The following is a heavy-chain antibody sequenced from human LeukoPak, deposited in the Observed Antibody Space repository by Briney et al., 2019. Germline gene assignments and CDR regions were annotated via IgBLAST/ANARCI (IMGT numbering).Heavy chain of an antibody. CDR3: ARGRDYGGNPHFDY. V-gene: IGHV4-4*02. CDR2: IYHSGST. D-gene: IGHD4-23*01. CDR1: GGSLSSSNW. Sequence: SETLSLTCAVTGGSLSSSNWWSWVRQPPGKGLEWSGEIYHSGSTNYNPSLKGRVTISVDKSKSQFSLRLSSVTAADAAVYYCARGRDYGGNPHFDYWGQGTLVTVSS. J-gene: IGHJ4*02.